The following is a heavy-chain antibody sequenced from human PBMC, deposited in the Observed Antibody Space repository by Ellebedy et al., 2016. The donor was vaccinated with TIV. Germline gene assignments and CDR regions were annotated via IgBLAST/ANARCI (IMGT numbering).Heavy chain of an antibody. J-gene: IGHJ6*02. D-gene: IGHD1-14*01. CDR2: IYYSGST. V-gene: IGHV4-59*01. CDR3: ARDRKHLNGMDV. Sequence: MPSETLSLTCTVSGCPISRYYWSWIRQPPGKGLEWIGSIYYSGSTNYNPSLKSRVTISVDTSKTQFPLKLSSVTAADTAVYYCARDRKHLNGMDVWGQGTTVTV. CDR1: GCPISRYY.